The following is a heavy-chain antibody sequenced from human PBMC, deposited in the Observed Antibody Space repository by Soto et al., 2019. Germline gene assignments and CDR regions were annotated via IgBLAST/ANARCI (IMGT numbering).Heavy chain of an antibody. CDR3: ARGTTGTRDYYYYMDV. CDR1: GYTFTNYG. V-gene: IGHV1-18*01. Sequence: ASVKVSCKASGYTFTNYGISWVRQAPGQGLEWMGWISAYNGNTNYAQKLQGRVTMTTDTSTSTAYMELRSLRSDDTAVYYCARGTTGTRDYYYYMDVWGKGTTVTVSS. D-gene: IGHD1-1*01. J-gene: IGHJ6*03. CDR2: ISAYNGNT.